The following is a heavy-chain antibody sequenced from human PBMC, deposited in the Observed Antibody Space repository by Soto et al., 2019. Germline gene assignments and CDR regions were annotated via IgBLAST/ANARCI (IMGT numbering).Heavy chain of an antibody. J-gene: IGHJ4*02. CDR3: AKESLDYYDLGRFYAPAFDY. V-gene: IGHV3-9*01. D-gene: IGHD3-10*01. CDR2: ISWSSGNI. CDR1: GFTFDDYA. Sequence: EVQLVESGGGVVQPGRSLRLSCAGSGFTFDDYAMYWVRQRPGAGLEWVAGISWSSGNIAHADSVKGRFTISRDNDMSSLYLQMDSLRAEDTGVYYCAKESLDYYDLGRFYAPAFDYWGQGTPVSVSS.